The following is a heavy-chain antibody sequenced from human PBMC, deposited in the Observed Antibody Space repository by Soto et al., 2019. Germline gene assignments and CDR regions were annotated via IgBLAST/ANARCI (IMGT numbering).Heavy chain of an antibody. CDR1: GFTFNSYG. Sequence: QVQLVESGGGVVQPGRSLRLSCAASGFTFNSYGMHWVRQAPGTGLEWVAVIWYDGSNKYYADSVKGRFTISRDNSKNTLYLQMNSLRADDTAVYYCARSHNWNYVGLDYWGQGTLVTVSS. CDR3: ARSHNWNYVGLDY. J-gene: IGHJ4*02. CDR2: IWYDGSNK. D-gene: IGHD1-7*01. V-gene: IGHV3-33*01.